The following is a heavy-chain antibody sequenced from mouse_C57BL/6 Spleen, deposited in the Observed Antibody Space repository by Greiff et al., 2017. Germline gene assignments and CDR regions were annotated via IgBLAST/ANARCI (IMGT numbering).Heavy chain of an antibody. J-gene: IGHJ2*01. V-gene: IGHV5-4*01. CDR2: ISDGGSYT. CDR3: ARDSPTTRGYFDY. D-gene: IGHD1-1*01. CDR1: GFTFSSYA. Sequence: VQLKESGGGLVKPGGSLKLSCAASGFTFSSYAMSWVRQTPEKRLEWVATISDGGSYTYYPDNVKGRFTISRDNAKNNLYLQMSHLKSEDTAMYYCARDSPTTRGYFDYWGQGTTLTVSS.